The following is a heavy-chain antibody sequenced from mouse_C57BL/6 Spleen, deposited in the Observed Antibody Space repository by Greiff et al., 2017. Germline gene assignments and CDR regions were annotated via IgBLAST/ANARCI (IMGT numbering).Heavy chain of an antibody. CDR3: ARRTVSGYDWYFDV. Sequence: QVQLQQPGPELVKPGASVKISCKASGYAFSSSWMNWVKQRPGRGLEWIGRIYPGDGDTNYNGKFKGKATLTADKSSSPAYMQLSSLTSEDSAVXFCARRTVSGYDWYFDVWGTGTTGTVSS. J-gene: IGHJ1*03. CDR1: GYAFSSSW. D-gene: IGHD1-1*01. V-gene: IGHV1-82*01. CDR2: IYPGDGDT.